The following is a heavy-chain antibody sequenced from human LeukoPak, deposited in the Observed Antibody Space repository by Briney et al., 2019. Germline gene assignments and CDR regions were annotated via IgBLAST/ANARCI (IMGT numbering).Heavy chain of an antibody. V-gene: IGHV3-30*02. D-gene: IGHD1-1*01. CDR3: AKEQQLEPFDY. Sequence: GGSLRLSCAVSGFTFSNYGMHWVRQAPGKGLEWVAFMQSDGSDKFFADSVKGRFTISRDNSKNTLYLQMNSLRAEDTAVYYCAKEQQLEPFDYWGQGTLVTVSS. CDR1: GFTFSNYG. J-gene: IGHJ4*02. CDR2: MQSDGSDK.